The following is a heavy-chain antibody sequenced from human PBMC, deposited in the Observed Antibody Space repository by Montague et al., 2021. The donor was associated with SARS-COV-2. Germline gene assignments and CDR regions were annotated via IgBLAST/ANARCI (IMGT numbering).Heavy chain of an antibody. V-gene: IGHV4-39*07. CDR2: IFYSGST. D-gene: IGHD3-10*01. Sequence: SETLSLTCTVSGGSIRSSSHFWGWFRQPPGQRLEWIGTIFYSGSTYYSPSLKSRVIISADTSKYQFSLNLRSVTAADTAVYFCGLGRGFAVGNHYYYSYGLDVWGQGTTVTVSS. CDR3: GLGRGFAVGNHYYYSYGLDV. J-gene: IGHJ6*02. CDR1: GGSIRSSSHF.